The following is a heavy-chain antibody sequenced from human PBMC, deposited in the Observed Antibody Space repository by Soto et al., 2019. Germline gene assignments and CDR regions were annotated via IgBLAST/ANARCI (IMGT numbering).Heavy chain of an antibody. D-gene: IGHD5-12*01. J-gene: IGHJ4*02. Sequence: ASVKVSCKASGYTFTSYAINWVRQATGQGLEWMGWMNPNSGNTVYAQKFQGRVTMTRNTSISTAYMELSSLRSEDTAVYYCARDASTKAFEYWGQGTLVTVSS. V-gene: IGHV1-8*01. CDR1: GYTFTSYA. CDR3: ARDASTKAFEY. CDR2: MNPNSGNT.